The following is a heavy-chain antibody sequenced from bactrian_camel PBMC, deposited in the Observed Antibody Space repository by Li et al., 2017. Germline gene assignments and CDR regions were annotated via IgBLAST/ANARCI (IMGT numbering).Heavy chain of an antibody. CDR2: INGAGDMP. V-gene: IGHV3S31*01. Sequence: DVQLVESGGASVQAGGSLRLSCVVSGFTYGTYAMAWFRQAPGKEREGVASINGAGDMPFYADSVEGRFTISRDNARNTVYLQMKSLEPEDTAMYYC. CDR1: GFTYGTYA.